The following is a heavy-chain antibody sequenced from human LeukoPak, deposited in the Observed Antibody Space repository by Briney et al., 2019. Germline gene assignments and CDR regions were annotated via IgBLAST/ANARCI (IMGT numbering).Heavy chain of an antibody. J-gene: IGHJ4*02. Sequence: GGSLGLLCAAWGSTLSSFALGWVRQAPGKGLEWVSAITGSAGGTYYADSVKGRSAISRDNSKNTLYLDMNSLRAEDTAVYYCAKGSSSVWPYYFDYWGQGALVTASS. CDR2: ITGSAGGT. CDR3: AKGSSSVWPYYFDY. V-gene: IGHV3-23*01. D-gene: IGHD5/OR15-5a*01. CDR1: GSTLSSFA.